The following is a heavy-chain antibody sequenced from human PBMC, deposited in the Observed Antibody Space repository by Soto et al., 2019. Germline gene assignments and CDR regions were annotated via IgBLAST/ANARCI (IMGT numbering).Heavy chain of an antibody. J-gene: IGHJ3*02. CDR2: IIPIFGTA. CDR3: ARDNRPGAMAFDAFDI. Sequence: SGKVSFKASGGTFSGYAISWVRQAPGQGLEWMGGIIPIFGTANYAQKFQGRVTITADESTSTAYMELSSLRSEDTAVYYCARDNRPGAMAFDAFDIWGQGTMVTVSS. D-gene: IGHD5-18*01. CDR1: GGTFSGYA. V-gene: IGHV1-69*13.